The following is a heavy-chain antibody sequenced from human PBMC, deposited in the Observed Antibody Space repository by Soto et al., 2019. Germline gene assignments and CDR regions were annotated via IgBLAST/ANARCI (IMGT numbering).Heavy chain of an antibody. CDR1: GYSLTSYY. D-gene: IGHD2-2*01. CDR2: INPSGGST. J-gene: IGHJ6*02. CDR3: AREGTLGYCSSTSCYETYYYYYGMDV. Sequence: ASVKVSCEASGYSLTSYYMHWVRQAPGQGLEWMGIINPSGGSTSYAQKFQGRVTMTRDTSTSTVYMELSSLRSEDTAVYYCAREGTLGYCSSTSCYETYYYYYGMDVWGQGTTVTVSS. V-gene: IGHV1-46*01.